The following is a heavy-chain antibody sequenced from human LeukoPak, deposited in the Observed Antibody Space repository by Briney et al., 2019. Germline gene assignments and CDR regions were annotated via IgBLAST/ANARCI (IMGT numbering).Heavy chain of an antibody. CDR2: IGNKANAYTT. Sequence: GGSLRLSCAASGFTFSPHHMDWVRQSPGQGLEWVGLIGNKANAYTTIYAASVKGRFTISRDDSKNSVYLQMDSLKTEDTAVYYCGDLGHAGTDHWGQGTLVTVSS. J-gene: IGHJ4*02. CDR3: GDLGHAGTDH. D-gene: IGHD3-10*01. V-gene: IGHV3-72*01. CDR1: GFTFSPHH.